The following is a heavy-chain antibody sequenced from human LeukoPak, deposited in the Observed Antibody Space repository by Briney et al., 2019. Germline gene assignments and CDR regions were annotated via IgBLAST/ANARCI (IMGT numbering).Heavy chain of an antibody. Sequence: ETLSLTCAVYGGSFSGYYWSWIRQPPGKGLEWVSIIYSGGSTDYADSVKGRFTISRDNSKNTLYLQMNSLRAEDTAVYYCARIGPNGSGWYPFDYWGQGTLVTVSS. CDR3: ARIGPNGSGWYPFDY. J-gene: IGHJ4*02. CDR1: GGSFSGYY. CDR2: IYSGGST. D-gene: IGHD6-19*01. V-gene: IGHV3-53*01.